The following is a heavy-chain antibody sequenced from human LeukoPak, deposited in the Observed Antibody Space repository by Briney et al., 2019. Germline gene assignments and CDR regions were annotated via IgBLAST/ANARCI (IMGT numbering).Heavy chain of an antibody. D-gene: IGHD3-10*01. CDR1: GFTFSSYD. CDR2: IGTAGDT. V-gene: IGHV3-13*04. J-gene: IGHJ3*02. CDR3: ARGRGWGTFDI. Sequence: PGGSLRLSCAASGFTFSSYDMHWVRQGPGTGLEWVSAIGTAGDTYYPGSVKGRFTTSRENAKNSLYLQIKSLRVGDTAVYYCARGRGWGTFDIWGQGTMVTVSS.